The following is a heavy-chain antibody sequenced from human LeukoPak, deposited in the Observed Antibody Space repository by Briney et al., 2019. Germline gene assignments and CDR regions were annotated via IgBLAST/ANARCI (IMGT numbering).Heavy chain of an antibody. Sequence: SGTLSLTCTVSGDSISNSIWWSWLRQPPGKGLEWIGEVDHTGNTNYRPSLDSRVTLSIDTSKNHFSLTLTSVTAADTAVYYCARNVRFFDSWGQGTRVTVSS. J-gene: IGHJ4*02. CDR1: GDSISNSIW. D-gene: IGHD1-1*01. CDR3: ARNVRFFDS. CDR2: VDHTGNT. V-gene: IGHV4-4*02.